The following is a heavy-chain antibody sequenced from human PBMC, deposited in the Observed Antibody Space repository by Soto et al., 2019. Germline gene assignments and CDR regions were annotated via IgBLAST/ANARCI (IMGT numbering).Heavy chain of an antibody. CDR1: GGSISSYY. J-gene: IGHJ4*02. V-gene: IGHV4-59*12. D-gene: IGHD4-17*01. CDR2: IYYSGST. Sequence: SETLSLTCTVSGGSISSYYWSWIRQPPGKGLEWIGYIYYSGSTNYNPSLKSRVTISVDRSKNQFSLKLSPVTAADTAVYYCARSQTTVTSYDYWGQGTLVTVSS. CDR3: ARSQTTVTSYDY.